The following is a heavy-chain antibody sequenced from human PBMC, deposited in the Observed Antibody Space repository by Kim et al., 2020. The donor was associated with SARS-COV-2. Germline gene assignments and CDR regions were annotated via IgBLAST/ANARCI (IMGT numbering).Heavy chain of an antibody. Sequence: SETLSLTCTVSGGSISSYYWSWIRQPAGKGLEWIGRIYTSGSTNYNPSLKSRVTMSVDTSKNQFSLKLSSVTAADTAVYYCARDRLRYFDGTWDSRYYFDYWGQGTLVTVSS. CDR1: GGSISSYY. CDR3: ARDRLRYFDGTWDSRYYFDY. V-gene: IGHV4-4*07. D-gene: IGHD3-9*01. J-gene: IGHJ4*02. CDR2: IYTSGST.